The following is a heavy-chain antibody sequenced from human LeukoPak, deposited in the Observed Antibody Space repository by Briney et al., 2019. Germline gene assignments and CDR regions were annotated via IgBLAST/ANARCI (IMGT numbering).Heavy chain of an antibody. D-gene: IGHD3-22*01. CDR2: ISYDASKE. V-gene: IGHV3-33*06. CDR1: GFTFSSYR. Sequence: QPGGSLRLSCAASGFTFSSYRMYWVRQAPGKGLEWVAIISYDASKEYYADSVKGRFTISRDNSKNTLYLQMNSLRAEDTAVYYCAKVYYYDSSGLDYWGQGTLVTVSS. J-gene: IGHJ4*02. CDR3: AKVYYYDSSGLDY.